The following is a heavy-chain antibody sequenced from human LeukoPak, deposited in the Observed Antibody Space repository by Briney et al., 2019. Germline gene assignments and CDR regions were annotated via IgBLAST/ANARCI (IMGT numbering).Heavy chain of an antibody. J-gene: IGHJ6*02. V-gene: IGHV3-23*01. Sequence: PGGSLRLSCAASRLTFSTYAMSWVRQAPGKGLEWVSAISGSGGSTYYADSVKGRFTISRDNSQNTLYLQLNSLRGGDTAVYYCARAYGDSNYHYYGMDVWGQGTTVTVSS. CDR3: ARAYGDSNYHYYGMDV. CDR1: RLTFSTYA. CDR2: ISGSGGST. D-gene: IGHD4-17*01.